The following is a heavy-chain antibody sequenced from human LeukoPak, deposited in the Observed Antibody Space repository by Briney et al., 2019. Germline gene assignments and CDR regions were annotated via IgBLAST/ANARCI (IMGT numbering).Heavy chain of an antibody. Sequence: ASVKVSCKASGYTFTSYYMHWVRQAPGQGLEWMGIINPSGGSTSYAQKFQGRVTMTRDTSTSTVYKELSSLRSEDTAVYYCARDRVVVTARTHNWFDPWGQGTLVTVSS. V-gene: IGHV1-46*01. CDR2: INPSGGST. CDR1: GYTFTSYY. CDR3: ARDRVVVTARTHNWFDP. J-gene: IGHJ5*02. D-gene: IGHD2-21*02.